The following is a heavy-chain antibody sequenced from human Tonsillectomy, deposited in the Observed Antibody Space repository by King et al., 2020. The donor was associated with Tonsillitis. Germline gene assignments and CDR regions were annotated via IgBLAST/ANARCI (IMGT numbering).Heavy chain of an antibody. CDR2: LAYDGSNK. D-gene: IGHD1-7*01. Sequence: VQLVESGGGVVQPGRSLRLSCAASGFTFSSYAMHWVRHAPGKGLEWVAVLAYDGSNKYYADSVKGRFTISRDNSKNTLYLQMNSLRAEDTAVYYCASSSNWNYPIDYWGQGTLVTVSS. CDR3: ASSSNWNYPIDY. CDR1: GFTFSSYA. V-gene: IGHV3-30-3*01. J-gene: IGHJ4*02.